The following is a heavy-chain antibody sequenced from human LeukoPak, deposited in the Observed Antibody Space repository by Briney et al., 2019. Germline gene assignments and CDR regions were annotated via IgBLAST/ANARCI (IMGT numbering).Heavy chain of an antibody. CDR3: AKGPDYVWGSYRYRDYFDY. J-gene: IGHJ4*02. CDR2: ISWNSGSI. CDR1: GFTFDDYA. D-gene: IGHD3-16*02. V-gene: IGHV3-9*01. Sequence: GRSLRLSCAASGFTFDDYAMHWVRQAPGKGLEWVSGISWNSGSIGYADSVKGRFTISRDNAKNSLYLQMNSLRAEDTALYYCAKGPDYVWGSYRYRDYFDYWGQGTLVTVSS.